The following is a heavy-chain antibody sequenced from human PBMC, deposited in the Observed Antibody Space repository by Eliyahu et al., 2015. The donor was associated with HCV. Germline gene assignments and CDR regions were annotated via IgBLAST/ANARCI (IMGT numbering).Heavy chain of an antibody. V-gene: IGHV3-23*01. CDR2: ISGSGETT. CDR1: XFTFSNYA. J-gene: IGHJ4*02. Sequence: EVQLLESGGGLVQPGGSLRLSCAGSXFTFSNYAMSWVRQVPGKGLEWVSXISGSGETTFYADSVKGRFTISRDNSKNMLYLQMNRLRDEDTALYYCAKSWKMMEVKAFHWGQGTLVTVSS. CDR3: AKSWKMMEVKAFH. D-gene: IGHD2-21*01.